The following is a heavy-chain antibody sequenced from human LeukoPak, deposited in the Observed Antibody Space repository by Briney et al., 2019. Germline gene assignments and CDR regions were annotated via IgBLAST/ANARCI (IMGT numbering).Heavy chain of an antibody. D-gene: IGHD3-3*01. CDR3: ARGRKYGRFLDWDFDY. V-gene: IGHV1-8*03. Sequence: GASVKVSCKASGYTFTSYDINWVRQATGQGLEWMGWMNLNSGNTGYAQKFQGRVTITRNTSISTAYMELSSLRSEDTAVYYCARGRKYGRFLDWDFDYCGQGTLVTVSS. CDR1: GYTFTSYD. CDR2: MNLNSGNT. J-gene: IGHJ4*02.